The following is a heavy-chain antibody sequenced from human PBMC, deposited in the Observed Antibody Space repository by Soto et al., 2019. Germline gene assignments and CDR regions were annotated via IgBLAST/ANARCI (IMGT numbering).Heavy chain of an antibody. V-gene: IGHV4-59*01. D-gene: IGHD6-6*01. Sequence: PSETLSLTCTVSGVSISSYYWSWIRQPPGKGLEWIGYIYYSGSTNYNPSLKSRVTISVDTSKNQFSLKLSSVTAADTAVYYCARERSIAARTNWFDPWGQGTLVTVSS. CDR2: IYYSGST. CDR3: ARERSIAARTNWFDP. CDR1: GVSISSYY. J-gene: IGHJ5*02.